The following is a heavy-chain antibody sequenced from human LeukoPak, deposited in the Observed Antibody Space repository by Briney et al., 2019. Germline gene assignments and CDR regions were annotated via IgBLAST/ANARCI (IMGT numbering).Heavy chain of an antibody. V-gene: IGHV5-51*01. J-gene: IGHJ6*02. CDR1: GYSFTSHW. CDR3: AATTKSPGYYYYYGMDV. D-gene: IGHD1-7*01. Sequence: GESLKISCKGSGYSFTSHWIVWVRQMPGKGLEWMGIIFPGDSDTRYSPSFQGQVTISADKSISTAYLQWSSLKASDTAMYYCAATTKSPGYYYYYGMDVWGQGTTVTVSS. CDR2: IFPGDSDT.